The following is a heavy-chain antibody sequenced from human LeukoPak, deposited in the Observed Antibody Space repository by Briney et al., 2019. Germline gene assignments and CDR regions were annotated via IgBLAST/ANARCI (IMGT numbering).Heavy chain of an antibody. J-gene: IGHJ4*02. CDR1: GGSISSYY. Sequence: SETLSFTCTVSGGSISSYYWSWIRQPPGKGLEWIGYIYYSGSTNYNPSLKSRVTISVDTSKNQFSLKLSSVTAADTAVYYCASVSSSSWYYFDYWGQGTLVTVSS. CDR3: ASVSSSSWYYFDY. V-gene: IGHV4-59*01. CDR2: IYYSGST. D-gene: IGHD6-13*01.